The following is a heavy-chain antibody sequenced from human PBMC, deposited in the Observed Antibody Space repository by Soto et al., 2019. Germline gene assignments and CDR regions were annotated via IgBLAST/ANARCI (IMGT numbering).Heavy chain of an antibody. V-gene: IGHV3-30*18. CDR3: AKEGRYGDYGNY. D-gene: IGHD4-17*01. Sequence: QVQLVESGGGVVQPGRSLRLSCAASGFTFSSYGMHWVRQAPGKGLEWVALISNDGSNKYYADSVKGRFTISRDNSKNTLHLQMNSLRAEDTAVYYCAKEGRYGDYGNYWGQGSLVTVSS. CDR1: GFTFSSYG. CDR2: ISNDGSNK. J-gene: IGHJ4*02.